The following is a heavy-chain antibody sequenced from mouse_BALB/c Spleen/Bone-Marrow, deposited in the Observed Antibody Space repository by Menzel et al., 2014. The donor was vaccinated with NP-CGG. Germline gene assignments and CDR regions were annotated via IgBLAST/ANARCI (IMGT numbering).Heavy chain of an antibody. V-gene: IGHV1-7*01. J-gene: IGHJ3*01. D-gene: IGHD1-1*01. Sequence: VQLQQSGAELAKPGASVKMSCKASGYTFTSYWMHWVKQRPGQGLEWIGYINPSTGYTEYNQKFKDKATLTADKSSSTDYMQLSSLTSEDSAVYYCARRAYGGSYGFAYWGQWTLVTVSA. CDR1: GYTFTSYW. CDR3: ARRAYGGSYGFAY. CDR2: INPSTGYT.